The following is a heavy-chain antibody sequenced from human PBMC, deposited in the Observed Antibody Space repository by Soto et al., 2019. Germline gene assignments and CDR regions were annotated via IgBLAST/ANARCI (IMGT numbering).Heavy chain of an antibody. D-gene: IGHD2-15*01. Sequence: QVQLQESGPGLVKPSETLSLTCTVSGGSISTYYWSWIRQPPGKGLEWIGYIYYSGSTNYNPSLKPRVTISVDTSKNQFSLKLSSVTAADTAVYYCARKYCSGGSCYENWFDPWGQGTLVTVSS. V-gene: IGHV4-59*08. CDR3: ARKYCSGGSCYENWFDP. CDR1: GGSISTYY. CDR2: IYYSGST. J-gene: IGHJ5*02.